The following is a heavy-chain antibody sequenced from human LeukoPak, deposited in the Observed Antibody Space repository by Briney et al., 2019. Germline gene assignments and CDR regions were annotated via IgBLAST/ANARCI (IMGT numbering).Heavy chain of an antibody. CDR1: GGSISTSNYY. D-gene: IGHD3-10*01. J-gene: IGHJ4*02. Sequence: SETLSLTCSVSGGSISTSNYYWVWIRQSPEKGLEWIGSIFHNGNAFYSPSLQSRVTMSLDTSKNQFSLNLNSVTAADTAFYYCASDRIWFGESTNEYWGQGTLVTVSS. CDR2: IFHNGNA. V-gene: IGHV4-39*01. CDR3: ASDRIWFGESTNEY.